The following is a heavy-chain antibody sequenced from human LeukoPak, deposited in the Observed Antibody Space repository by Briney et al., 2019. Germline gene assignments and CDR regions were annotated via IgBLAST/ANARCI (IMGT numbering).Heavy chain of an antibody. J-gene: IGHJ5*02. Sequence: KPSETLSLTCAVYGGSFSNHYWNWIRQPPGKGLEWIGDINHSGRTNYNPSLKSRVTISVDTSKNQFSLKLSSVTAADTAVYYCARDYYGSGSSSTRLNWFDPWGQGTLVTVSS. V-gene: IGHV4-34*01. CDR2: INHSGRT. CDR1: GGSFSNHY. CDR3: ARDYYGSGSSSTRLNWFDP. D-gene: IGHD3-10*01.